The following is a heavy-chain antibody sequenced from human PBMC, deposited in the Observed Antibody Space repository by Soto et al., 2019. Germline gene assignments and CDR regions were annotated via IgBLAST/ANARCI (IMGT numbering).Heavy chain of an antibody. CDR1: SGSISSSNW. D-gene: IGHD2-15*01. CDR2: IYHSGST. Sequence: QVQLQESGPGLVKPSGTLSLTCGVSSGSISSSNWWSWVRQPPGKGLEWIGEIYHSGSTNYNPSLKSRVSISVDKSKNPFSLKLSSVTAADTAVYYCASSPAYCSGGSCGLFDYWGQGTLVAVSS. J-gene: IGHJ4*02. V-gene: IGHV4-4*02. CDR3: ASSPAYCSGGSCGLFDY.